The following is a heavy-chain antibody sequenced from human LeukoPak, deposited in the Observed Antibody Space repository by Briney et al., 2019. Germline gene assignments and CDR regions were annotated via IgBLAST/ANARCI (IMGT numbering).Heavy chain of an antibody. CDR2: ISWNSGSI. Sequence: PGGSLRLSCAASGFTFDDYAMHWVRQAPGKGLEWVSGISWNSGSIGYADSVKGRFTISRDNAKNSPYLQMNSLRAEDTALYYCARDRVTTVTSPIFDYWGQGTLVTVSS. J-gene: IGHJ4*02. CDR1: GFTFDDYA. V-gene: IGHV3-9*01. D-gene: IGHD4-17*01. CDR3: ARDRVTTVTSPIFDY.